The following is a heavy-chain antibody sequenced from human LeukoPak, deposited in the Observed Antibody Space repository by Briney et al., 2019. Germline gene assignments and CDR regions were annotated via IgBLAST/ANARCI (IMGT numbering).Heavy chain of an antibody. CDR1: GGSVSSGSYY. Sequence: PSETLSLTCTVSGGSVSSGSYYWSWIRQPPGKRLEWIGYMYYSGNTNCNPSLKSRITISIDTSKNQFSLKLSSVTAADTAVYFCARAEGYSSGWYDYWGQGTLVTVSS. V-gene: IGHV4-61*01. D-gene: IGHD6-19*01. CDR3: ARAEGYSSGWYDY. J-gene: IGHJ4*02. CDR2: MYYSGNT.